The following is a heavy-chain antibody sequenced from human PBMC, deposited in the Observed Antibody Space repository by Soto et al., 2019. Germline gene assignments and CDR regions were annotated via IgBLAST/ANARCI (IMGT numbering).Heavy chain of an antibody. J-gene: IGHJ4*02. CDR2: ISGGGCST. CDR3: AKAEIRAWVASRVDY. D-gene: IGHD2-15*01. V-gene: IGHV3-23*01. CDR1: GFTFNTYA. Sequence: EVRLLESGGDLVQPGGSLRLSCTASGFTFNTYAMSWVRQAPGKGLEWISAISGGGCSTYYADSVKGPFSISRDNSKNTLSLQMKTRSAQDTAVFFCAKAEIRAWVASRVDYWGQGTLVTVS.